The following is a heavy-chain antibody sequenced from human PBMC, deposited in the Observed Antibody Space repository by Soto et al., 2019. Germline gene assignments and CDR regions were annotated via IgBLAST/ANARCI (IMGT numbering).Heavy chain of an antibody. Sequence: PGGSLRLSCAASGFTFSSYAMHWVRQAPGKGLEWVSGISASGGSAYYADSVKGRFTISRDNSKNTLYLQMNSLRAEDTALYYCAKVEYYYDSLLHWGQGIMVTVSS. D-gene: IGHD3-22*01. J-gene: IGHJ4*02. CDR1: GFTFSSYA. CDR3: AKVEYYYDSLLH. V-gene: IGHV3-23*01. CDR2: ISASGGSA.